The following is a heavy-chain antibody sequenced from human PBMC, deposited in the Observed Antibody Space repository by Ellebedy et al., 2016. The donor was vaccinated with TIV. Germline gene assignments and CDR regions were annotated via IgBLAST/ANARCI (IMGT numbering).Heavy chain of an antibody. CDR2: ISDAGVST. CDR3: AKGPTTRYYYMDV. J-gene: IGHJ6*03. V-gene: IGHV3-23*01. Sequence: GGSLRLSXAASGFTFSSYAMSWVRQAPGKGLEWVSAISDAGVSTYYADSVKGRFTISRDNSKNTLYLQMNSLRAEDTAVYYCAKGPTTRYYYMDVWGKGTTVTVSS. D-gene: IGHD1-26*01. CDR1: GFTFSSYA.